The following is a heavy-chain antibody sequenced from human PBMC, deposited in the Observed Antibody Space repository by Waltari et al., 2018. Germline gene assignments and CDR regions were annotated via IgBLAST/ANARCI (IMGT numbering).Heavy chain of an antibody. CDR1: GGSFSGYY. J-gene: IGHJ4*02. CDR2: INHSGST. CDR3: ARGDYDYIWGSYRYWFDY. Sequence: QVQLQQWGAGLLKPSETLSLTCAVYGGSFSGYYWSWIRQPPGKGLEWIGEINHSGSTYYNPSLKSRVTISVDTSKNQFSLKLSSVTAADTAVYYCARGDYDYIWGSYRYWFDYWGQGTLVTVSS. V-gene: IGHV4-34*01. D-gene: IGHD3-16*02.